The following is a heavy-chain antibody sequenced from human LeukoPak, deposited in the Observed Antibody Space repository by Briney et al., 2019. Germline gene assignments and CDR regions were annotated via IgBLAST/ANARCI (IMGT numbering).Heavy chain of an antibody. V-gene: IGHV3-30*02. D-gene: IGHD2-8*02. CDR2: IAHHGSNK. CDR3: AKDGSWSCTD. CDR1: GFTFSSYA. Sequence: GGSLRLSCAASGFTFSSYAMHWVRQGPGKGLEWEAYIAHHGSNKYYADSVKGRFTISRDNSKRTLYLQMNNLRADDTAVYYCAKDGSWSCTDWGQGALVTVSS. J-gene: IGHJ4*02.